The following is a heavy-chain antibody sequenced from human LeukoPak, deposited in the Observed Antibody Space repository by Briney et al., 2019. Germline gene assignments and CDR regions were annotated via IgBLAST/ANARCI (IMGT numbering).Heavy chain of an antibody. CDR2: ISYSGTT. J-gene: IGHJ4*02. CDR3: ARDRGNYFDY. Sequence: SETLSLTCTVSGGTISGYYWNWIRQPPGKGLEWIGYISYSGTTNYNPSLKSRVTISVAPSKNQFSLKLRSVTAPDTAVYYCARDRGNYFDYWGQGTLVTVSS. D-gene: IGHD6-13*01. CDR1: GGTISGYY. V-gene: IGHV4-59*01.